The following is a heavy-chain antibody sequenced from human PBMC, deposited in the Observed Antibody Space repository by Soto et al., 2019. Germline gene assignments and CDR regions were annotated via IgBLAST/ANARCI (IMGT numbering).Heavy chain of an antibody. CDR3: ARACYDCVWGFHRSWAFDI. Sequence: QVQLVESGGSVVQPGRSLRLSCAASGFNFNTYAMHWVRQAPGKGLEWVAVIWHDGTDKQYADSVTGRVTISRDNSKNTLSLEMDSLRAEDTAVYYCARACYDCVWGFHRSWAFDIWGQGTLVPVSS. J-gene: IGHJ3*02. CDR2: IWHDGTDK. CDR1: GFNFNTYA. D-gene: IGHD3-16*01. V-gene: IGHV3-33*01.